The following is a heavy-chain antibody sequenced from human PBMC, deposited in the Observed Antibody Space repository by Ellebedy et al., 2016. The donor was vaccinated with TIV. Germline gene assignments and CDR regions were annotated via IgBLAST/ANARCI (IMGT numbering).Heavy chain of an antibody. CDR3: ATERDMDRGIDY. CDR2: IKSNIEGGTT. V-gene: IGHV3-15*01. Sequence: GESLKISXAASGFTFTNAWMSWVRQAPGRGLEWVGRIKSNIEGGTTDYAAPVKGRFTISRDASKNTLYLEMNSLKSEDTAVYYCATERDMDRGIDYWGQGTLVTVSS. D-gene: IGHD3-10*01. J-gene: IGHJ4*02. CDR1: GFTFTNAW.